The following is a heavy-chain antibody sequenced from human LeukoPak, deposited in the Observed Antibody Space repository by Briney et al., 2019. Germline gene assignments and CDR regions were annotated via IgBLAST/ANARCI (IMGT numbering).Heavy chain of an antibody. CDR2: IYYSGST. V-gene: IGHV4-59*11. CDR1: GGSISSHY. Sequence: SETLSLTCTVSGGSISSHYWSWIRQPPGKGLEWTGYIYYSGSTNYNPSLKSRVTISVDTSKNQFSLKLSSVTAADTAVYYCARETDLYAFDIWGQGTMVTVSS. J-gene: IGHJ3*02. CDR3: ARETDLYAFDI.